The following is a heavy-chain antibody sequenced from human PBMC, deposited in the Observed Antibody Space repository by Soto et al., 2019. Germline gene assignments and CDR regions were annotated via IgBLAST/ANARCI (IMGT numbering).Heavy chain of an antibody. Sequence: SETLSLTCAVYGGSFSGYYWSWIRQPPGKGLEWIGEINHSGSTNYNPSLKSRVTISVDTSKNQFSLKLSSVTAADTAVYYCARRRTYYYGSGRYSFAYWGQGTLVTVSS. CDR1: GGSFSGYY. D-gene: IGHD3-10*01. CDR2: INHSGST. V-gene: IGHV4-34*01. CDR3: ARRRTYYYGSGRYSFAY. J-gene: IGHJ4*02.